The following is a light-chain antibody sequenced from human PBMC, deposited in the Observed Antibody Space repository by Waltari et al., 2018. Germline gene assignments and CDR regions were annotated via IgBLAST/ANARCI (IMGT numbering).Light chain of an antibody. J-gene: IGKJ3*01. CDR2: AAS. Sequence: DIQMTQSRSSLSASVGDRVPITCRANQSISSYLNWYQQKPGKAPKLLISAASSLQSGVPSRFSGSGSGTDFTLTISSLQPEDFATYYCQQSYSTHITFGPGTKVDIK. V-gene: IGKV1-39*01. CDR3: QQSYSTHIT. CDR1: QSISSY.